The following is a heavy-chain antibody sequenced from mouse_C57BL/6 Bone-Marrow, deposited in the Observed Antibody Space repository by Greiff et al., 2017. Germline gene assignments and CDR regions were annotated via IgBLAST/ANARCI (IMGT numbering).Heavy chain of an antibody. CDR3: AREEAYYDEDWFAY. Sequence: VKLQESGPGLVQPSQSLSITCTVSGFSLTSYGVHWVRQSPGKGLEWLGVIWSGGSTDYNAAFISRLSISKDNSKSQVFFKMKSLQADDTAIYYCAREEAYYDEDWFAYWGQGTLVTVSA. D-gene: IGHD2-4*01. CDR1: GFSLTSYG. V-gene: IGHV2-2*01. CDR2: IWSGGST. J-gene: IGHJ3*01.